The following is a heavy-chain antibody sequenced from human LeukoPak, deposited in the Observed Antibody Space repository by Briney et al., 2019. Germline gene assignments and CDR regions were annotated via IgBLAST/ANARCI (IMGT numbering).Heavy chain of an antibody. V-gene: IGHV1-2*02. J-gene: IGHJ4*02. Sequence: ASVKVSCKASGYTFTGYYMHWVRQAPGQGLEWMGWINPYSGGTNYAQKFQGRVTMTRGTSISTAYMELSRLRSDDTAVYYCARAPNNWNDLIVAYWGQGTLVTVSS. CDR1: GYTFTGYY. CDR2: INPYSGGT. D-gene: IGHD1-1*01. CDR3: ARAPNNWNDLIVAY.